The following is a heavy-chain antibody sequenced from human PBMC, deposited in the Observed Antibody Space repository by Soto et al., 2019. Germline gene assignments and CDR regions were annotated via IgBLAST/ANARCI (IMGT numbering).Heavy chain of an antibody. Sequence: PSETLSLTCTVSGGSISSGGYYWSWIRQHPGKGLEWIGYIYYSGSTYYNPSLKSRVTISVDTSKNQFSLKLSSVTAADTAVYYCARMLIAAAQKGGIDYWGQGTLVTVS. D-gene: IGHD6-13*01. CDR3: ARMLIAAAQKGGIDY. CDR2: IYYSGST. V-gene: IGHV4-31*03. CDR1: GGSISSGGYY. J-gene: IGHJ4*02.